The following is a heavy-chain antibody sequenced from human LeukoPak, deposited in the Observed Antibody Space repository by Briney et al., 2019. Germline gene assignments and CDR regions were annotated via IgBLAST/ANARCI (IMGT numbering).Heavy chain of an antibody. CDR2: IYPGDSDT. J-gene: IGHJ4*02. D-gene: IGHD6-19*01. CDR3: ATSIVVAGEAADY. Sequence: GESLKISCKGSGYSFTSYWIGWVRQMPGKGLEWMGIIYPGDSDTRYSPSFQGQVTISADKSISTAYLQWSSLKASDTAMYYCATSIVVAGEAADYWGQGTLVTVSS. V-gene: IGHV5-51*01. CDR1: GYSFTSYW.